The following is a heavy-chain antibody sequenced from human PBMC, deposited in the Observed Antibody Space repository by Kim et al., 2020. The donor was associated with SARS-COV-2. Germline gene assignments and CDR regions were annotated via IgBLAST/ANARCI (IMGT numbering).Heavy chain of an antibody. J-gene: IGHJ3*02. V-gene: IGHV4-59*08. D-gene: IGHD2-15*01. Sequence: SDTLSLTCTVSNGSVSPYYWSWIRQPPGKGLEWIGNIHQSGTTHQNPSLRSRLIISLDSSKNQFSLNLSSLTAADTAIYYCARHQEYCSGAYCFLEAFDIWGQGTMVSVSS. CDR3: ARHQEYCSGAYCFLEAFDI. CDR2: IHQSGTT. CDR1: NGSVSPYY.